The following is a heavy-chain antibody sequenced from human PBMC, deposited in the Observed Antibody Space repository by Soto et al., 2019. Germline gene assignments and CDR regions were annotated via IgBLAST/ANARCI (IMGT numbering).Heavy chain of an antibody. D-gene: IGHD7-27*01. J-gene: IGHJ6*02. CDR1: GYIITNYW. CDR2: IYPGGCDT. CDR3: ARHPRWGAPQGGMDV. V-gene: IGHV5-51*01. Sequence: GESLKTSCQVSGYIITNYWHAWVRHMPGKGLEWIGSIYPGGCDTRYSPSFQGHVTMSADKSISTAYLQLYSLKASDTAVYYCARHPRWGAPQGGMDVWGQGTTVTVSS.